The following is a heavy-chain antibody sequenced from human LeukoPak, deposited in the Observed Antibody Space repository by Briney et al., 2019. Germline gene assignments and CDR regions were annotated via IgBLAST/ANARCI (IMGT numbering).Heavy chain of an antibody. D-gene: IGHD4-17*01. CDR2: IIPIFGTA. Sequence: SVKVSCKASGGTFSSYAISWVRQAPGQGLEWMGGIIPIFGTANYAQKFQGRVTITADKSTSTAYMELSGLRSEDTAVYYCARDRGYGDYLLFDYWGQGTLVTVSS. CDR3: ARDRGYGDYLLFDY. V-gene: IGHV1-69*06. CDR1: GGTFSSYA. J-gene: IGHJ4*02.